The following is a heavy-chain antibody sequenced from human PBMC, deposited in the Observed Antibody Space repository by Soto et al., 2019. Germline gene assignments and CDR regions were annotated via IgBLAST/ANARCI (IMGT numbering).Heavy chain of an antibody. J-gene: IGHJ4*02. CDR1: GFTFTNYW. CDR2: IEGVGTGT. CDR3: TTVFHY. Sequence: EVQLVQSGGGSVQPGGSLRLSCAASGFTFTNYWMHWVRQVPGKGLVWVSRIEGVGTGTSYSDSVRGRFTISRDNAENMLYLQMNSLRAEDTAVYYCTTVFHYWGQGTLVTVSS. V-gene: IGHV3-74*01.